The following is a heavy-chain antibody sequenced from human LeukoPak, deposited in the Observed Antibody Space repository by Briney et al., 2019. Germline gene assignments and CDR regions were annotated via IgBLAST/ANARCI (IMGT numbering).Heavy chain of an antibody. Sequence: SETLSLTCTVSGGSISSSSYYWGWIRQPPGKGLEWIGSIHYTGTTYYNPSLKSRVTISVDTSKNQFSLKLNSVTAADTAVYYCARRWGSIAAPAFDYWGQGTLVTVSS. CDR2: IHYTGTT. CDR1: GGSISSSSYY. CDR3: ARRWGSIAAPAFDY. D-gene: IGHD6-6*01. V-gene: IGHV4-39*01. J-gene: IGHJ4*02.